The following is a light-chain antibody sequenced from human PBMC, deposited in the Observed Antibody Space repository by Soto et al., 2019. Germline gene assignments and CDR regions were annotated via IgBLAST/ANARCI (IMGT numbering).Light chain of an antibody. CDR3: QQYNSYSPET. J-gene: IGKJ1*01. CDR1: QSISRW. V-gene: IGKV1-5*01. CDR2: DAS. Sequence: DILMTSSPSTLSASVGYRVTITCRTSQSISRWLAWYQQKPEKAPNLLIYDASSLESGVLSRFSGSGSGTEFTLTITGRQPDDFATYYCQQYNSYSPETFGQGTKVEI.